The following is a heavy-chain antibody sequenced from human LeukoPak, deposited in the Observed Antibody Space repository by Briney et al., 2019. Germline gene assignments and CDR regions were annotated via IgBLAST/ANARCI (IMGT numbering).Heavy chain of an antibody. CDR2: IYNSGST. D-gene: IGHD6-13*01. V-gene: IGHV4-38-2*02. CDR1: GYSISSGYY. J-gene: IGHJ5*02. Sequence: PSETLSLTCTVSGYSISSGYYWGWIRQPPGKGLEWIGTIYNSGSTYYNASLESRVTISVDTSKNQFSLKLSSVTAADTAVYYCARAYSSSWYFNWFDPWGQGTLVTVSS. CDR3: ARAYSSSWYFNWFDP.